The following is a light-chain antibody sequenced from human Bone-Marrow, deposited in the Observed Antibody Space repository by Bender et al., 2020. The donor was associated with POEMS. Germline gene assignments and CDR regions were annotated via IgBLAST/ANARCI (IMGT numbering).Light chain of an antibody. J-gene: IGLJ3*02. CDR3: YSAADTSWV. Sequence: SYELTQPPSVSVSPGQTASITCSGDELGDKYVSWYQQKPGQSPVLVIYRDNKRPSGIPERFSGSSSGTTVTLTISGAQVEDEADYYCYSAADTSWVFGGGTKLTVL. V-gene: IGLV3-1*01. CDR2: RDN. CDR1: ELGDKY.